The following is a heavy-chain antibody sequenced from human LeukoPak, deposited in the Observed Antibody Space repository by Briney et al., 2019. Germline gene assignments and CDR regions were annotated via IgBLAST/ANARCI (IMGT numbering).Heavy chain of an antibody. CDR1: GFTFSSYG. D-gene: IGHD1-26*01. CDR2: IWYGGSNK. CDR3: AKDPEWELLSKGDY. J-gene: IGHJ4*02. V-gene: IGHV3-33*06. Sequence: GGSLRLSCAASGFTFSSYGMHWVRQAPGKGLEWVAVIWYGGSNKYYADSVKGRFTISRDNSKNTLYLQMNSLRAEDTAVYYCAKDPEWELLSKGDYWGQGTLVTVSS.